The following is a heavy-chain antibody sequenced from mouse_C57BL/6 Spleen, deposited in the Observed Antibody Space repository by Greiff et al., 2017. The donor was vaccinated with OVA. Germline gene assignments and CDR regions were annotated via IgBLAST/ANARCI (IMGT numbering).Heavy chain of an antibody. CDR2: IWSGGST. CDR3: ARNYYGSSYAMDY. V-gene: IGHV2-2*01. Sequence: VQLVESGPGLVQPSQCLSITCTVSGFSLTSYGVHWVRQSPGKGLEWLGVIWSGGSTDYNAAFIYRLSIRKDNSKSQVFFNMNSLQADDTAIYYCARNYYGSSYAMDYWGQGTSVTVSS. D-gene: IGHD1-1*01. CDR1: GFSLTSYG. J-gene: IGHJ4*01.